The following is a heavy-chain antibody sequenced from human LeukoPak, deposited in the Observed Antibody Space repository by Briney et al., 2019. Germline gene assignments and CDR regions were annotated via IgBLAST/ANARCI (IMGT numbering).Heavy chain of an antibody. Sequence: GGSLRLSCAASGFTISSYAMSWVRQAPGKGLEWVSGTSGTGDSANYADSVKGRFTISRDTSKNTMYLQMNSLRAEYTAVYYCAGDRVGDGNAYYFVGGQGTLVTVAS. J-gene: IGHJ4*02. CDR2: TSGTGDSA. V-gene: IGHV3-23*01. D-gene: IGHD3-10*02. CDR1: GFTISSYA. CDR3: AGDRVGDGNAYYFV.